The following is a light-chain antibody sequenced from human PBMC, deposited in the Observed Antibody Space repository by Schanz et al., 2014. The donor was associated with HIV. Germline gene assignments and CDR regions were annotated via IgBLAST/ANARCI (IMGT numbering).Light chain of an antibody. CDR2: GAS. CDR3: QQCDYWPQT. Sequence: EIVMTQSPATLSVSPGERATLSCRASQTVSSNLAWYQQKPGQAPRLLIFGASTRATGVPVRFSGSGSGTEFTLTISSLQSEDFAVYYCQQCDYWPQTFGQGTKLEIK. V-gene: IGKV3-15*01. CDR1: QTVSSN. J-gene: IGKJ2*01.